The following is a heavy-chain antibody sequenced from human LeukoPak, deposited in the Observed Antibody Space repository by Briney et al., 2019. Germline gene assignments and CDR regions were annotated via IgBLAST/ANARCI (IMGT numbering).Heavy chain of an antibody. Sequence: GGSLRLSCAASGFTFSSYGMHWVRQAPGKGLEWVAFIRYDGSNKYYADSVKGRFTISRDNSKNTLYPQMNSLRAEDTAVYYCARTPRYCSGGTCYAVYFQHWGQGTLVTVSS. CDR1: GFTFSSYG. CDR3: ARTPRYCSGGTCYAVYFQH. V-gene: IGHV3-30*02. J-gene: IGHJ1*01. CDR2: IRYDGSNK. D-gene: IGHD2-15*01.